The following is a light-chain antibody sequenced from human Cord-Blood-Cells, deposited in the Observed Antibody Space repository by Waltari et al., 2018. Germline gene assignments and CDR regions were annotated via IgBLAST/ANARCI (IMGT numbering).Light chain of an antibody. CDR1: SSDVGRYNL. J-gene: IGLJ1*01. CDR2: EVS. Sequence: QSALTQPASVSGSPGQSITISCTGTSSDVGRYNLVSWYQQHPGKAPKLMIYEVSKRPSGVSNRFSGSKSGNTASLTISGLQAEDEADYYCCSYAGSSTSLVFGTGTKVTVL. CDR3: CSYAGSSTSLV. V-gene: IGLV2-23*02.